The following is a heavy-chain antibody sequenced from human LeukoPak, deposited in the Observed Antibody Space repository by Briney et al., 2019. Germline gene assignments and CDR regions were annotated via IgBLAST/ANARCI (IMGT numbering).Heavy chain of an antibody. CDR2: IRSEANSYAT. V-gene: IGHV3-73*01. D-gene: IGHD3-10*01. CDR3: TSRTLLWFGDQEAFDI. J-gene: IGHJ3*02. CDR1: GFTFSGSA. Sequence: GGSLRLSCAASGFTFSGSAMHWVRQASGKGLEWVGRIRSEANSYATAYAASVKGRFTISRDDSKNTAYLQMNSLKTEDTAVYYCTSRTLLWFGDQEAFDIWGQGTMVTVSS.